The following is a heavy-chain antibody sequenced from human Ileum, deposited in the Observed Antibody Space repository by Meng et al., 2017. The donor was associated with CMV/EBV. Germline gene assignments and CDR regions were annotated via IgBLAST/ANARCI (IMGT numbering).Heavy chain of an antibody. CDR3: ARDHFPWPAISGPNY. CDR1: GSTLSNYG. J-gene: IGHJ4*02. V-gene: IGHV3-33*01. D-gene: IGHD3-3*02. Sequence: GGSLRPSCTASGSTLSNYGMHWVRQAPGKGLEWVALLWHDETNKYYEESVKGRFTISRDDSKNTLFLQMNSLRVDDTAVYYCARDHFPWPAISGPNYWGQGTPVTVSS. CDR2: LWHDETNK.